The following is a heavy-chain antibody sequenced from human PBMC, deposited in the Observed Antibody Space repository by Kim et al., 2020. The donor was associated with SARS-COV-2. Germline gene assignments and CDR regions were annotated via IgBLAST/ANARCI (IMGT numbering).Heavy chain of an antibody. Sequence: GGTNYAPKFQGRVTVTRDTSISTAYMELSRLRSDDAAVYYCARWGGGPDYWGQGTLVTVSS. J-gene: IGHJ4*02. CDR3: ARWGGGPDY. CDR2: GGT. D-gene: IGHD3-16*01. V-gene: IGHV1-2*02.